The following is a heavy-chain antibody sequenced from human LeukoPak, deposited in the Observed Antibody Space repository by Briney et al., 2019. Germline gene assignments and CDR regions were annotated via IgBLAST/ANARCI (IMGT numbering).Heavy chain of an antibody. Sequence: PSESLSLACTVSGASIRSGGYYWSWIRQHPGEGLEWIGYTYYSGSTYYNPSLKSRVTISVDTSKNQFSLRLDSVTAAATAGDYCAKHRAIATVGDFFDSWGPGELVTVSS. CDR3: AKHRAIATVGDFFDS. J-gene: IGHJ4*02. CDR1: GASIRSGGYY. CDR2: TYYSGST. D-gene: IGHD2-21*01. V-gene: IGHV4-31*03.